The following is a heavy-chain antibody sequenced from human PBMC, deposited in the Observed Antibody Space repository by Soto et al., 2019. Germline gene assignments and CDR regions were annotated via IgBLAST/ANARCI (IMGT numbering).Heavy chain of an antibody. CDR2: INPILSMS. CDR1: GDTFAFHS. Sequence: QVQLVQSGAEVKRPGSSVKVSCKASGDTFAFHSINWVRQAPGLGLEWMGRINPILSMSNYAQRFQGRVTLPAGKSTSTAYMVLSSLRSEDTAIYYCATSYGSGYRAFDYWGQGALVTVSS. CDR3: ATSYGSGYRAFDY. D-gene: IGHD3-10*01. V-gene: IGHV1-69*02. J-gene: IGHJ4*02.